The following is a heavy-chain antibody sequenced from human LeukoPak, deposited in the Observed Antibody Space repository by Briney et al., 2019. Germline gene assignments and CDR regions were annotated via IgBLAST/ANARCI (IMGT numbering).Heavy chain of an antibody. V-gene: IGHV3-30*18. Sequence: SGGSLRLSCAASGFTLSSYGMHWVRQAPGKGLEWVAVISYDGSNKYYADSVKGRFTISRDNSKNTLYLQMNSLRAEDTAVYYCAKGHSSGYFDYWGQGTLVTVSS. CDR1: GFTLSSYG. CDR2: ISYDGSNK. J-gene: IGHJ4*02. D-gene: IGHD3-22*01. CDR3: AKGHSSGYFDY.